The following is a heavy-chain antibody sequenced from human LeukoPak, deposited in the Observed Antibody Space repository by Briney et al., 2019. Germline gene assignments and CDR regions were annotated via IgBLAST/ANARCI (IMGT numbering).Heavy chain of an antibody. CDR3: ASCYDSSGYYFF. V-gene: IGHV3-21*01. J-gene: IGHJ4*02. D-gene: IGHD3-22*01. CDR1: GFTFSSYS. CDR2: ISSSSSYT. Sequence: GGSLRLSCAASGFTFSSYSMNWVRQAPGKGLEWVSSISSSSSYTYYADSVKGRFTISRDNAKNSLYLQMNSLRAEDTAVYYCASCYDSSGYYFFGGQGTLVTVSS.